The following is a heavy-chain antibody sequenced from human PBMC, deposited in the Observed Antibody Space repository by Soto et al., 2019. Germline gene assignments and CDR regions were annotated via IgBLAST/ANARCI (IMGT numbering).Heavy chain of an antibody. CDR1: GFTFSDYY. V-gene: IGHV3-11*01. Sequence: GGSLRLSCAASGFTFSDYYMSWIRQAPGKGLEWVSYISSSGNTIHYADSVKGRFTISRDNAKNSLFLQMNSLRVEDTAVYYCARVTHYFDYRSKGTLVTVSS. CDR2: ISSSGNTI. J-gene: IGHJ4*02. CDR3: ARVTHYFDY.